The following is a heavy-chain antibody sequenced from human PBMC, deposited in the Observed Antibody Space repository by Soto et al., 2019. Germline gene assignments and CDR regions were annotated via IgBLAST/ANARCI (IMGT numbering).Heavy chain of an antibody. CDR3: ARDSTVVTNSKYYYYYYGMDV. J-gene: IGHJ6*02. D-gene: IGHD3-22*01. Sequence: PSETLSLTCTVSGGSISSGGYYWNWIRQHPGKGLEWIGYIYYSGSTYYNPSLKSRVTISVDTSKNQFSLKLSSVTAADTAVYYCARDSTVVTNSKYYYYYYGMDVWGQGTTVTVSS. V-gene: IGHV4-31*03. CDR1: GGSISSGGYY. CDR2: IYYSGST.